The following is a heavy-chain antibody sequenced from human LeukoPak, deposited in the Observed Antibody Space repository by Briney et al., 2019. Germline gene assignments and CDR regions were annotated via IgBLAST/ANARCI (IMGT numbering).Heavy chain of an antibody. J-gene: IGHJ3*02. V-gene: IGHV3-30*04. CDR2: ISHDGSDK. CDR3: AREGVQTTVDAFDI. Sequence: GGSLRLSCAASGFTVKIYPMHWVRQAPGKGLEWLSVISHDGSDKNNAASVKGRFIISRDNSKNTIYLQLNSLRPEDTAMYYCAREGVQTTVDAFDIWGLGTMFIVSS. CDR1: GFTVKIYP. D-gene: IGHD4-17*01.